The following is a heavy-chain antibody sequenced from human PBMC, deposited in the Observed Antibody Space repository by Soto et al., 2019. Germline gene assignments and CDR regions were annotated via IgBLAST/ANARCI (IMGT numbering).Heavy chain of an antibody. V-gene: IGHV3-48*02. CDR3: ARSVEGHFDY. Sequence: EVQLVESGGGLAQPGGSLRLSCAASGFTYSVYSMNWIRQAPGKGLQWVSYMTSDMKTIHYADSVQGRFTISRDNAKNLVYLQMTSLRDEDTAVYYCARSVEGHFDYWGQGALVTVSS. CDR2: MTSDMKTI. J-gene: IGHJ4*02. CDR1: GFTYSVYS. D-gene: IGHD6-19*01.